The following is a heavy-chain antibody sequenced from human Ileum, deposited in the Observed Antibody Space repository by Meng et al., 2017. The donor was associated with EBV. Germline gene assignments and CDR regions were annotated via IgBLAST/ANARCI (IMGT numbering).Heavy chain of an antibody. CDR1: GGSFSGYY. D-gene: IGHD4-17*01. V-gene: IGHV4-34*01. Sequence: HVHDKEWGAGLLKPSETLPFPCAVYGGSFSGYYWGWIRQPPGKGLEWIGEINHSGSTNYNPSLKSRVTISVDTSKNQFSLKLSSVTAADTAVYYCARGRGYGDYGSLYWGQGTLVTVSS. CDR2: INHSGST. CDR3: ARGRGYGDYGSLY. J-gene: IGHJ4*02.